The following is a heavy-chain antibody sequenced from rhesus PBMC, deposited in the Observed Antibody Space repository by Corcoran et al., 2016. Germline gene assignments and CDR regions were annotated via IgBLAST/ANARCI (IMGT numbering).Heavy chain of an antibody. Sequence: EVQLVESGGGLVQPGGSLRLPCSASGFTFSSSAMHWVRQASGKGLEWVGRIRSTSNNYETEYAASVKGRLTISIDDSRNTAYLQMNSLETEDTAVYYCATYGSSYYYFDYWGQGVLVTVSS. CDR3: ATYGSSYYYFDY. CDR1: GFTFSSSA. J-gene: IGHJ4*01. CDR2: IRSTSNNYET. V-gene: IGHV3-118*01. D-gene: IGHD4-29*01.